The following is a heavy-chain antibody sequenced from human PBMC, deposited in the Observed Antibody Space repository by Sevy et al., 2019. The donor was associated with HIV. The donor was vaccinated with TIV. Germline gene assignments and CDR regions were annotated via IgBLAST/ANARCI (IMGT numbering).Heavy chain of an antibody. CDR3: ARHQSQGDYPLDL. D-gene: IGHD4-17*01. J-gene: IGHJ4*02. V-gene: IGHV4-59*08. Sequence: GSLRLSCAVSGGSISSYYWSWIRQPPGKGLEFIGWIHYSGNTNYNPSLSSRVSMSVDRSKNQFSLKLYSLTAADTAVYYCARHQSQGDYPLDLWGQGTLVTVSS. CDR1: GGSISSYY. CDR2: IHYSGNT.